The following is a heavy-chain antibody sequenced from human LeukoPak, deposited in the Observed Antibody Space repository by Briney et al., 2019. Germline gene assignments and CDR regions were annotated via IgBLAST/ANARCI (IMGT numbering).Heavy chain of an antibody. CDR1: AGSIRSSDYY. CDR3: MDV. Sequence: SEALSLTCTVSAGSIRSSDYYWGWIRQSPGKGLEWIGRISYSGNTYYNPSLKSRVTISVDTSKNHFSLRLSSVTAADTAVYYYMDVWGEGTTVAVSS. J-gene: IGHJ6*03. V-gene: IGHV4-39*02. CDR2: ISYSGNT.